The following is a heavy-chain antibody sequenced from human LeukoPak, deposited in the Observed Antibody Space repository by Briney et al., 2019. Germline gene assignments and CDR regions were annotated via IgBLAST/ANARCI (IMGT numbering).Heavy chain of an antibody. Sequence: SVKVSCKASGYTFTSYYMHWVRQAPGQGLEWMGRIIPILGIANYAQKFQGRVTITADKSTSTAYMELSSLRSEDTAVYYCARDLKGVRYGMDVWGQGTTVTVSS. D-gene: IGHD3-10*02. V-gene: IGHV1-69*04. CDR2: IIPILGIA. J-gene: IGHJ6*02. CDR1: GYTFTSYY. CDR3: ARDLKGVRYGMDV.